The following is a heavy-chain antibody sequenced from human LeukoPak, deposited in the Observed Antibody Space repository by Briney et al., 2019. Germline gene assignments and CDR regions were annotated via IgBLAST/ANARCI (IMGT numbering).Heavy chain of an antibody. CDR2: ISYDGSNK. V-gene: IGHV3-30*18. CDR1: GFTFSSYG. J-gene: IGHJ4*02. D-gene: IGHD1-14*01. CDR3: AKAPPSAKGPPGY. Sequence: GGSLRLSCAASGFTFSSYGMHWVRQAPGKGLEWVAVISYDGSNKYYADSVKGRFTISRDNSKNTLYLQMNSLRAEDTAVYYCAKAPPSAKGPPGYWGQGTLVTVSS.